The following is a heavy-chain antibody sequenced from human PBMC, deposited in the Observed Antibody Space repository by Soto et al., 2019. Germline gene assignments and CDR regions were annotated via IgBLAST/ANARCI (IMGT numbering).Heavy chain of an antibody. V-gene: IGHV2-5*01. CDR1: GLSFSTTGVG. Sequence: SGPTLGNPTQNLTLTSPFFGLSFSTTGVGVSPIRPPPGQALEWLALIYWHDDRRYSPSLTGRLTITKDTSKNQVVLTMTNMDPVDTATYYFAHRGGATVGMYYFDYWCQGALVTVSS. D-gene: IGHD3-16*01. CDR2: IYWHDDR. CDR3: AHRGGATVGMYYFDY. J-gene: IGHJ4*02.